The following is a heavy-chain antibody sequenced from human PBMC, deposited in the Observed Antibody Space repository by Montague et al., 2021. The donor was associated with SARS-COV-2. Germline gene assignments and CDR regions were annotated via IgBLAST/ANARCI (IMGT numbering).Heavy chain of an antibody. V-gene: IGHV4-34*01. CDR3: ARGVTYYDILTGYYKGKYYYGMDV. Sequence: SETLSPTRAVYGGSFSGFYWTWIRQPPGKGLEWIGEMNHSGSTNYNPSLKSRVTISVDTSKNQFSLKLTSVTAADTAVYYCARGVTYYDILTGYYKGKYYYGMDVWGQGTTVTVSS. D-gene: IGHD3-9*01. CDR2: MNHSGST. CDR1: GGSFSGFY. J-gene: IGHJ6*02.